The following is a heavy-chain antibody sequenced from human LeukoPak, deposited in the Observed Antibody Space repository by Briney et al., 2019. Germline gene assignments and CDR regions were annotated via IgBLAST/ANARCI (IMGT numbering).Heavy chain of an antibody. V-gene: IGHV3-48*01. J-gene: IGHJ4*02. Sequence: PGGSLRLSCAASGFTFSSYSMNWVRQAPGKGLEWVSYISSSSSTIYYADSVKGRFTISGDNAKNSLYLQMNSLRAEDTALYYCAKAGSSWPPRSFFDYWGQGTLVTVSS. CDR2: ISSSSSTI. CDR3: AKAGSSWPPRSFFDY. CDR1: GFTFSSYS. D-gene: IGHD6-13*01.